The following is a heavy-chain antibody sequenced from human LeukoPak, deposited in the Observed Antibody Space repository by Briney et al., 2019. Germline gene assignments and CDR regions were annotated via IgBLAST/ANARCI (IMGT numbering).Heavy chain of an antibody. Sequence: GGPLRLSCAASGFTFSRYGMHWVRQAPGKGLEWVAFIRYDGSNKYYADSVKGRFTISRDNSKNTLYLQMNSLRAEDTAVYYCAKGGVTYDPPDYWGQGTLVTVSS. V-gene: IGHV3-30*02. CDR2: IRYDGSNK. CDR1: GFTFSRYG. J-gene: IGHJ4*02. CDR3: AKGGVTYDPPDY. D-gene: IGHD3-22*01.